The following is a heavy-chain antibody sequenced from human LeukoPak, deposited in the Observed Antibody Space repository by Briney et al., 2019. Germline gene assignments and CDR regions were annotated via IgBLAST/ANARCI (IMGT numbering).Heavy chain of an antibody. J-gene: IGHJ4*02. V-gene: IGHV3-74*01. D-gene: IGHD3-16*01. CDR3: AAWGEGYFDY. CDR1: GFTFSSYW. Sequence: GGSLRLSCAASGFTFSSYWMRWVRQAPGKGLVWVSSINSDGSSTSYADSVKGRITISRDNATNTLYLQMNRLRAEDTALYYCAAWGEGYFDYWGQGTLVTVSS. CDR2: INSDGSST.